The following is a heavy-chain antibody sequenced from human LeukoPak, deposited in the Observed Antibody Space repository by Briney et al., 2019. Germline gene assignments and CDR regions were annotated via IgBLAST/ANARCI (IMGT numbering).Heavy chain of an antibody. CDR1: GGTFSSYA. Sequence: SVKVSCKASGGTFSSYAISWVRQAPGQGLEWMGGIIPIFGTANYAQKFQGRVTITADKSTSTAYMELSSLRSEDTAVYYCARSFSIAVAGTGWFDPWGQGTLVTVSS. J-gene: IGHJ5*02. CDR3: ARSFSIAVAGTGWFDP. V-gene: IGHV1-69*06. D-gene: IGHD6-19*01. CDR2: IIPIFGTA.